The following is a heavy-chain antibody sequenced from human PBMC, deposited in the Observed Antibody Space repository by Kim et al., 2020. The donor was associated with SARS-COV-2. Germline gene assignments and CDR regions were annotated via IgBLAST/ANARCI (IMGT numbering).Heavy chain of an antibody. D-gene: IGHD3-9*01. J-gene: IGHJ6*02. V-gene: IGHV3-23*01. CDR3: ARTLDILTGYYSYGMDV. CDR2: ISGSGGST. Sequence: GGSLRLSCAASGFTFSSYAMSWVRQAPGKGLEWVSAISGSGGSTYYADSVKGRFTISRDNSKNTLYLQMNSLRAEDTAVYYCARTLDILTGYYSYGMDVCGQGTTVTVSS. CDR1: GFTFSSYA.